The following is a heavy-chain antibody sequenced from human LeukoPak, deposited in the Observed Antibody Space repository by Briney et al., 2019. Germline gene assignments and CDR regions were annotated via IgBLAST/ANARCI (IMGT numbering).Heavy chain of an antibody. CDR3: ARSHQTSYYYDSSGYSGDYFDY. Sequence: PGGSLRLSCAASGFTFSSYSMNWVRQAPGKGLEWVSSISSSSSYIYYADSVKGRFTISRDNAKNSLYLQMNSQRAEDTAVYYCARSHQTSYYYDSSGYSGDYFDYWGQGTLVTVSS. D-gene: IGHD3-22*01. CDR1: GFTFSSYS. J-gene: IGHJ4*02. V-gene: IGHV3-21*04. CDR2: ISSSSSYI.